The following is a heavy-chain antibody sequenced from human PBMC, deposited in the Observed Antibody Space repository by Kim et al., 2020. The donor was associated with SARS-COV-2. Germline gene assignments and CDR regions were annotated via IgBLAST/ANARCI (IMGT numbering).Heavy chain of an antibody. CDR3: ARQVRWGYGMDV. J-gene: IGHJ6*02. D-gene: IGHD4-17*01. V-gene: IGHV5-51*01. Sequence: RYSPSFQGQVPISADNSISTAYLQWSSLKASDTAMYYCARQVRWGYGMDVWGQGTTVTVSS.